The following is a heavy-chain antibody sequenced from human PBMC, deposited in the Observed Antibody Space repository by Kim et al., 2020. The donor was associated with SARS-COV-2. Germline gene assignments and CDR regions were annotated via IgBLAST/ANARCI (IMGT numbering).Heavy chain of an antibody. J-gene: IGHJ4*02. Sequence: GGSLRLSCAASGFIFSTYAMHWVRQAPGKGLEYVSAISSNGADPYYADSVKGRFTISRDNSKNMLYLQMGSLRAEDMAVYYCAREGRHCSGTACYLFDYWGQGTLVTVSS. D-gene: IGHD2-2*01. V-gene: IGHV3-64*02. CDR1: GFIFSTYA. CDR2: ISSNGADP. CDR3: AREGRHCSGTACYLFDY.